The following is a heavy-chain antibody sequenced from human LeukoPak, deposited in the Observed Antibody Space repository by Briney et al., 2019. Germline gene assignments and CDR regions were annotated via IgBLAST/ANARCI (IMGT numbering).Heavy chain of an antibody. CDR1: GGSIRSYY. D-gene: IGHD2-8*01. CDR2: IYTSGST. V-gene: IGHV4-4*07. J-gene: IGHJ4*02. Sequence: SETLSLTCTVSGGSIRSYYWSWIRQPAGKGLEWIGRIYTSGSTNYNPSLKSRVTISVDTSKNQFSLKLSSVTAADTTVYYCARGFNDYFDYWGQGTLVTVSS. CDR3: ARGFNDYFDY.